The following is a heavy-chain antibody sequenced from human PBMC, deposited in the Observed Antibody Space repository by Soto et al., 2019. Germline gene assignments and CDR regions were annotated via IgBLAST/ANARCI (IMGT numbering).Heavy chain of an antibody. J-gene: IGHJ3*02. CDR1: GVTLSAYA. Sequence: GVSLRLSCTASGVTLSAYAMYWVRQAPGKGLECVAVISYDGSNKFYSVSVKGRFTISRDNSKNTLYLQMNSLRAEDKAVYYCATSPDAFDIWGQGTMVTVSS. CDR2: ISYDGSNK. CDR3: ATSPDAFDI. V-gene: IGHV3-30-3*01.